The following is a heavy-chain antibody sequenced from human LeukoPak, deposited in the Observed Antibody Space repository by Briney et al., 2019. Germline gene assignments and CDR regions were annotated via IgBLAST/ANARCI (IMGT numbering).Heavy chain of an antibody. CDR3: AKDLGYCSGGSCNMGKYGMDV. CDR1: GFTFSSYA. Sequence: GGSLRLSCAASGFTFSSYAMSWVRQAPGKGLEWVSAISGSGGSTYYADSVKGRFTISRDNSKNTLYLQMNSLRAEDTAVYYCAKDLGYCSGGSCNMGKYGMDVWGQGTTVTVSS. D-gene: IGHD2-15*01. CDR2: ISGSGGST. J-gene: IGHJ6*02. V-gene: IGHV3-23*01.